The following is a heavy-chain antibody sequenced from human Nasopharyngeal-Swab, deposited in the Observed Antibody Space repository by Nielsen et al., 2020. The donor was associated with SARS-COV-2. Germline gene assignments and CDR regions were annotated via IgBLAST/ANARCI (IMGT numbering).Heavy chain of an antibody. Sequence: WIRQPPGKGLEWIGSIYYSGSTYYNPSLKSRVTISVDTSKNQFSLKLSSVIAADTAVYYCARGYCSSTGCYWDPRGDAFDIWGQGTMVTVSS. CDR3: ARGYCSSTGCYWDPRGDAFDI. CDR2: IYYSGST. D-gene: IGHD2-2*01. J-gene: IGHJ3*02. V-gene: IGHV4-39*07.